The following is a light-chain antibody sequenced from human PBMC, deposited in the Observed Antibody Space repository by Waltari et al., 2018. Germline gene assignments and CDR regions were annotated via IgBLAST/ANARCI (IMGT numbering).Light chain of an antibody. CDR2: GTS. CDR1: QGIRNY. Sequence: DIQMTQSPSSLSAFVGDRVTITFRPSQGIRNYLAWFQQKPGEAPRSLIYGTSILRSGVPSKFSGSGSGTEFTLTISSLQPEDSATYYCQQYATDPFTFGQGTKLEIK. CDR3: QQYATDPFT. V-gene: IGKV1-16*02. J-gene: IGKJ2*01.